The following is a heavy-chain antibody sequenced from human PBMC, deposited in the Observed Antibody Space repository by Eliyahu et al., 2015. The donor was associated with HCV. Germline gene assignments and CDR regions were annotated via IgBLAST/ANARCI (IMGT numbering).Heavy chain of an antibody. CDR3: AHSVTVFRVVIRDYGMDV. Sequence: QITLKESGPTVVKPTQTLTLTCTFSGFSLTTSGVGVGWIRQPPGKALEWLALIYWDDDKRYSPSLASRLSITKDTSKKQVVLTLTNMDPVDTATYYCAHSVTVFRVVIRDYGMDVWGQGTTVTVSS. CDR1: GFSLTTSGVG. J-gene: IGHJ6*02. CDR2: IYWDDDK. D-gene: IGHD3-3*01. V-gene: IGHV2-5*02.